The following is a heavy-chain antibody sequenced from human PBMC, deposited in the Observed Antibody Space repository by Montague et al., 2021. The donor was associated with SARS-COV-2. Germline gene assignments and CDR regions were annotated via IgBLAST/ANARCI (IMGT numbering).Heavy chain of an antibody. CDR2: ISTSAST. D-gene: IGHD1-14*01. Sequence: TLSLTCTVSGGSISTGRHFWSWIRQPDGKGLEWIGRISTSASTHHSPSLQSRVTVSADTSKNPLSLNLDSTTAAGTDLYYCTSGGSEFGSGFDYWGQGTLVTVSS. CDR1: GGSISTGRHF. CDR3: TSGGSEFGSGFDY. J-gene: IGHJ4*02. V-gene: IGHV4-61*02.